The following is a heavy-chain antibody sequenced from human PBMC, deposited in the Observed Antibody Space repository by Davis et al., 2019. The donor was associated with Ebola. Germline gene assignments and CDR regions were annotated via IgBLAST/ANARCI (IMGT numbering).Heavy chain of an antibody. Sequence: PGGSLRLSCAASGFNFNTYAMNWVRQAPGKGLEWVSSITSSSSHIYYADSVKGRFTISRDNAKNSLYLQMNTLRAEDTAVYYCARAKYYGMDVWGKGTTVTVSS. CDR3: ARAKYYGMDV. D-gene: IGHD6-6*01. CDR2: ITSSSSHI. J-gene: IGHJ6*04. V-gene: IGHV3-21*01. CDR1: GFNFNTYA.